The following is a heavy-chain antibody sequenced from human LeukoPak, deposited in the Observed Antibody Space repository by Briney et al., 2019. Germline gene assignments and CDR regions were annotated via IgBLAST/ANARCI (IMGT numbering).Heavy chain of an antibody. V-gene: IGHV3-30*02. CDR1: GFSFSHYG. Sequence: GGSLRLSCAASGFSFSHYGMHWVRQAPGKGLEWVAFKQNDGSSTFYVDSVKGRFTISRDNSKNTLFLQMNSLRTDDTAVYYCGREQSGSYIHAFDSRGQGTLVTVSS. J-gene: IGHJ5*01. CDR3: GREQSGSYIHAFDS. CDR2: KQNDGSST. D-gene: IGHD3-3*01.